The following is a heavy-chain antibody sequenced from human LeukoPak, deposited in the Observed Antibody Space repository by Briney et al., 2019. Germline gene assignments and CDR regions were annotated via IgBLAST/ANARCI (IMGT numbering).Heavy chain of an antibody. CDR1: GFTFSSFW. V-gene: IGHV3-74*01. CDR3: ARGRSGWYCDY. J-gene: IGHJ4*02. D-gene: IGHD6-19*01. Sequence: QPGGSLSLSCAAPGFTFSSFWMHWVRQAPGKGLVWVSRICNDESSTTYADAVNRRFTISRDNAKNTLYLQMNSLRAEDTAVYYCARGRSGWYCDYWGQGTLVTVSS. CDR2: ICNDESST.